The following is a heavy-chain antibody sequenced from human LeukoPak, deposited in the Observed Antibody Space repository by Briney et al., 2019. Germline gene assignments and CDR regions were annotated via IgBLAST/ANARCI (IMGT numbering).Heavy chain of an antibody. D-gene: IGHD1-26*01. CDR3: AKGWWELLGWYFDL. CDR2: ISYDGSNK. CDR1: GFTFSSYG. J-gene: IGHJ2*01. Sequence: GGSLRLSCAASGFTFSSYGMHWVRQAPGKGLEWVAVISYDGSNKYYADSVKGRFTISRDNSKNTLYLQMNSLRAEDTAVYYCAKGWWELLGWYFDLWGRGTLVTVSS. V-gene: IGHV3-30*18.